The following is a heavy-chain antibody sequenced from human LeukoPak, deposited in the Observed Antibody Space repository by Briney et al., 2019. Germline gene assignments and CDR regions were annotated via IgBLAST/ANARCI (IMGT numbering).Heavy chain of an antibody. Sequence: PSETLSLTCTVSGGSISSGGYYWSWIRQHPGKGLEWIGYIYYSGSTYYNPSLKSRVTISVDTSKNQFSLKLSSVTAADTAVYYCARARRYDILTGQWGQGTLVTVSS. J-gene: IGHJ4*02. CDR1: GGSISSGGYY. CDR2: IYYSGST. CDR3: ARARRYDILTGQ. V-gene: IGHV4-31*03. D-gene: IGHD3-9*01.